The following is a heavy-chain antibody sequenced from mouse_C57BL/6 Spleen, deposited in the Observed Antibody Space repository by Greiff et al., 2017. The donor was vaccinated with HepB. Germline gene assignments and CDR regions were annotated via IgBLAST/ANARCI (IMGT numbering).Heavy chain of an antibody. CDR1: GYTFTSYW. J-gene: IGHJ2*01. Sequence: QVQLQQPGAELVKPGASVKLSCKASGYTFTSYWMHWVKQRPGQGLEWIGMIHPNSGSTNYNEKFKSKATLTVDKSSSTAYMQLSSLTSEDSAVYYCARSVITTVVAPWGQGTTLTVSS. CDR2: IHPNSGST. D-gene: IGHD1-1*01. CDR3: ARSVITTVVAP. V-gene: IGHV1-64*01.